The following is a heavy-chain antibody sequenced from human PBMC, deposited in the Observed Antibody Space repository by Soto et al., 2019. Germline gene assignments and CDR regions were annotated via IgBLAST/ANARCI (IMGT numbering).Heavy chain of an antibody. V-gene: IGHV5-51*01. J-gene: IGHJ4*02. Sequence: XESLNISCKGSGYDFTTFWIGCVRQMPGKGLEWMGIIYPGDSETKYSPDFEGQVTISADRSTNTAYLQWRSLRASDTAMYYCARLGFPGAIYFDSWGLGTLVTVSS. CDR1: GYDFTTFW. CDR3: ARLGFPGAIYFDS. CDR2: IYPGDSET.